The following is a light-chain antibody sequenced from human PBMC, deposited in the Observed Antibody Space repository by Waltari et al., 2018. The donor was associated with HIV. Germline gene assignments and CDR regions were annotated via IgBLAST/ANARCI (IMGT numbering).Light chain of an antibody. CDR1: QSINNTF. V-gene: IGKV3-20*01. CDR2: GAS. J-gene: IGKJ1*01. CDR3: HQYAFSRT. Sequence: EIVLTQSPGTLPLSPGGIATLSCRASQSINNTFLAWYRQKGGQAPRLLIYGASRRATGIPDRFSGSGSWTDFTLTISRLKPEDVSMYYCHQYAFSRTFGQGTKVEIK.